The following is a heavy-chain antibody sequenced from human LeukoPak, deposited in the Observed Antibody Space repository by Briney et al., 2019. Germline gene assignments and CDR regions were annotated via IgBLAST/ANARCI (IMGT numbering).Heavy chain of an antibody. CDR1: GGSFSGYY. CDR3: ARGRVYDYVWGSYRYQGYFDY. V-gene: IGHV4-34*01. Sequence: PSETLSLTCAVYGGSFSGYYWSWIRQPPGKGLEWIGEINHSGSTNYNPSLKSRVTISVDTSKSRFSLKLSSVTAADTAVYYCARGRVYDYVWGSYRYQGYFDYWGQGTLDTVSS. CDR2: INHSGST. D-gene: IGHD3-16*02. J-gene: IGHJ4*02.